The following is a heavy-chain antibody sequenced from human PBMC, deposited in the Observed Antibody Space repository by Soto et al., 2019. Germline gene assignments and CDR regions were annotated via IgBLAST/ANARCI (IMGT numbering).Heavy chain of an antibody. Sequence: ASVKVSCKASGYTFTSYGISWVRQAPGQGLEWMGWISAYNGNTNYAQKLQGRVTMTTDTSTSTAYMELRSLRSDDTAVYYCARGLRDSSSWYDYYYGMDVWGQGTTVTVSS. CDR3: ARGLRDSSSWYDYYYGMDV. CDR2: ISAYNGNT. J-gene: IGHJ6*02. CDR1: GYTFTSYG. D-gene: IGHD6-13*01. V-gene: IGHV1-18*01.